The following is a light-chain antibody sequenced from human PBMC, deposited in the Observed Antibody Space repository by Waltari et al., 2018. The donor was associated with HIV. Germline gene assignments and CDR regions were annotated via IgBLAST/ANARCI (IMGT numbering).Light chain of an antibody. V-gene: IGLV2-11*01. CDR3: CSYADDYTWV. Sequence: QSALTQPRSVSGSPGQSVTISCTGPSSDVGDYNYVSWYQQHPGKAPKLMIFDVNKRPSGVPYRFSGSKSGNTASLTISGRQAEDEADYYCCSYADDYTWVFGGGTKLTVL. J-gene: IGLJ3*02. CDR1: SSDVGDYNY. CDR2: DVN.